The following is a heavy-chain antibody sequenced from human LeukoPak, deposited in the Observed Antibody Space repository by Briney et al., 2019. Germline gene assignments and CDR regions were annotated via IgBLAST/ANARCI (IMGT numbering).Heavy chain of an antibody. CDR1: GYTFSIYG. Sequence: ASVKVSCKASGYTFSIYGISWVRQAPGQGLEWMGWISAYNDNTNYAQKFQGRVTVTTDTSTSTAYMELRSLRSDDTAVYYCARVPLETLLGQVATILPLDYWGQGTLVTVSS. D-gene: IGHD5-12*01. CDR3: ARVPLETLLGQVATILPLDY. J-gene: IGHJ4*02. CDR2: ISAYNDNT. V-gene: IGHV1-18*01.